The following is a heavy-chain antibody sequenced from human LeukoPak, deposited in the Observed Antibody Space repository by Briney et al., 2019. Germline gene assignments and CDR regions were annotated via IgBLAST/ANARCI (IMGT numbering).Heavy chain of an antibody. CDR2: ITGSVGST. CDR3: AKAPYSSSWGIDY. CDR1: GFTFASNA. D-gene: IGHD6-13*01. J-gene: IGHJ4*02. Sequence: GGSLRSSCAASGFTFASNAMSWVRQAPGKGLEWVSSITGSVGSTYYADSVKGRFTISRDISKNTLYLQMNSLRAEDTAVYYCAKAPYSSSWGIDYWGQGTLVTVSS. V-gene: IGHV3-23*01.